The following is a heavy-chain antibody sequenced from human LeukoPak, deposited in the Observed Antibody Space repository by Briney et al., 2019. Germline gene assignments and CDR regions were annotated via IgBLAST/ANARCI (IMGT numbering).Heavy chain of an antibody. V-gene: IGHV4-59*01. J-gene: IGHJ3*02. CDR3: ARGRDAFDI. Sequence: PSETLSLTCTVSGGSISSYYWSWTRQPPGKGLEWIGYIYYSGSTNYNPSLKSRVTISVDTSKNQFSLKLSSVTAADTAVYYCARGRDAFDIWGQGTMVTVSS. CDR2: IYYSGST. CDR1: GGSISSYY.